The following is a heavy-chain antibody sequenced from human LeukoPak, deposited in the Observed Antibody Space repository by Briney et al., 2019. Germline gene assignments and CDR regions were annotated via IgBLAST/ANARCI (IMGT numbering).Heavy chain of an antibody. D-gene: IGHD6-13*01. CDR1: GFPFSSYA. CDR3: AKAGGASVRGIAAAGTGCLDY. Sequence: GSLRLSCAASGFPFSSYAMSWVRQAPGKGLGWVSAISGSGGSTYYADSVKGRFTISRDNSKNTLYLQMNSLRAEDTAVYYCAKAGGASVRGIAAAGTGCLDYWGQGTLVTVSS. V-gene: IGHV3-23*01. CDR2: ISGSGGST. J-gene: IGHJ4*02.